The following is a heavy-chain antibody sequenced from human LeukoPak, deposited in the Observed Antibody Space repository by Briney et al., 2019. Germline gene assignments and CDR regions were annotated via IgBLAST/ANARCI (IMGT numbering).Heavy chain of an antibody. J-gene: IGHJ4*02. CDR3: AVLAVIEAADY. D-gene: IGHD6-13*01. CDR1: GYTFTSYG. V-gene: IGHV1-18*01. CDR2: ISAYNGNT. Sequence: AASVKVSCKASGYTFTSYGISWVRQDPGQGLEWMGWISAYNGNTNYAQKLQGRVTMTTDTSTSTAYMELRSLRSDDTAVYYCAVLAVIEAADYWGQGTLVTVSS.